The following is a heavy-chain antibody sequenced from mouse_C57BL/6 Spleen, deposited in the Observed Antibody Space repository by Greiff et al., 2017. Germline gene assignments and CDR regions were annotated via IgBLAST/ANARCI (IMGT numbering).Heavy chain of an antibody. J-gene: IGHJ3*01. CDR1: GFTFSDYY. CDR3: ANSDSSGEGFAY. Sequence: EVKLVESGGGLVQPGGSLKLSCAASGFTFSDYYMYWVRQTPEKRLEWVAYISNGGGSTYYPDTVKGRFTISRDNAKNTLYLQMSRLKSEDTAMYYCANSDSSGEGFAYWGQGTLVTVSA. V-gene: IGHV5-12*01. CDR2: ISNGGGST. D-gene: IGHD3-2*02.